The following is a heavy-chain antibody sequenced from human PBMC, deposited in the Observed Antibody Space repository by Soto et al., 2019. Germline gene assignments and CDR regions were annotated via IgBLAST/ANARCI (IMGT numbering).Heavy chain of an antibody. D-gene: IGHD3-3*01. CDR2: IYPGDSDT. V-gene: IGHV5-51*01. CDR1: GYDFTHYW. Sequence: PGESLKISCKGSGYDFTHYWIAWVRQTPGKGLEWMGVIYPGDSDTKYSPSFQGQVTISAEKSIDTAYLQRRGLKASDTAIYYCARAVGSSDESDFYSLGHWGQATLVTVSS. J-gene: IGHJ4*02. CDR3: ARAVGSSDESDFYSLGH.